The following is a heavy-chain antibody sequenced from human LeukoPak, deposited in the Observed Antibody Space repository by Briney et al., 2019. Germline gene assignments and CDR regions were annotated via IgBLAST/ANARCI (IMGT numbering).Heavy chain of an antibody. CDR1: GFTFSSYA. CDR3: AKQKLPPWYYGMDV. CDR2: ISGSGGST. D-gene: IGHD2-15*01. J-gene: IGHJ6*02. Sequence: PGGSLRLSCAASGFTFSSYAMSWVRQAPGKGLEWASAISGSGGSTYYADSVKGRFTISRDNSKNTLYLQMNSLRAEDTAVYYCAKQKLPPWYYGMDVWGQGTTVTVSS. V-gene: IGHV3-23*01.